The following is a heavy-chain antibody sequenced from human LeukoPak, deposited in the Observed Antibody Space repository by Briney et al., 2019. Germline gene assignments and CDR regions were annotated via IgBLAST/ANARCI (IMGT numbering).Heavy chain of an antibody. CDR1: GGTFSSYA. CDR3: ASTDYDILTGYYDY. Sequence: SVKVSCKASGGTFSSYAVSWVRQAPGQGIEWMGGIIPIFGTANYAQKFQGRVTITADESTSTAYMELSSLRSEDTAVYYCASTDYDILTGYYDYWGQGTLVTVSS. D-gene: IGHD3-9*01. J-gene: IGHJ4*02. V-gene: IGHV1-69*13. CDR2: IIPIFGTA.